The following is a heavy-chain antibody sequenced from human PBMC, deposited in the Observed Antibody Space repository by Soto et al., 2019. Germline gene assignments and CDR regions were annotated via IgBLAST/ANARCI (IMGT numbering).Heavy chain of an antibody. V-gene: IGHV3-23*01. D-gene: IGHD1-1*01. CDR2: ISGSGFST. J-gene: IGHJ4*02. CDR1: GLTSGPYG. Sequence: EVQLLESGGGLVQPGGSLRLSCAASGLTSGPYGMTWVRQAPGRGLEWVATISGSGFSTHYAESVQGRFTISRDNSKNSRYLQMNRLRAEDTAVYYCAKDPTPRYFLFIHYFDSWGQGSLVTVSS. CDR3: AKDPTPRYFLFIHYFDS.